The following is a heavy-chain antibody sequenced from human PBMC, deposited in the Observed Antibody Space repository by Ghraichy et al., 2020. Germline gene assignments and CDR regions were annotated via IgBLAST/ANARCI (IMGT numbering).Heavy chain of an antibody. V-gene: IGHV3-7*03. J-gene: IGHJ5*02. CDR2: IKQDGSEK. D-gene: IGHD5-18*01. Sequence: ETLSLTCAASGFTFSSYWMSWVRQAPGKGLEWVANIKQDGSEKYYVDSVKGRFTISRDNAKNSLYLQMNSLRAEDTAVYYCARVTYDTAMAFDPWGQGTLVTVSS. CDR3: ARVTYDTAMAFDP. CDR1: GFTFSSYW.